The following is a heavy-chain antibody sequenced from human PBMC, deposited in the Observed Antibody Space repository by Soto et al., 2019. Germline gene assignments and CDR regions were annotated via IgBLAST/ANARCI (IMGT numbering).Heavy chain of an antibody. Sequence: SETLSLTCTVSGGSISSGGYYWSWIRQHPGKGLEWIGYIYYSGSTYYNPSLKSRVTISVDTSKNQFSLKLSSVTAADTAVYYCARDFESNWFDPRGQGTLVTVSS. CDR3: ARDFESNWFDP. CDR2: IYYSGST. V-gene: IGHV4-31*03. D-gene: IGHD3-9*01. J-gene: IGHJ5*02. CDR1: GGSISSGGYY.